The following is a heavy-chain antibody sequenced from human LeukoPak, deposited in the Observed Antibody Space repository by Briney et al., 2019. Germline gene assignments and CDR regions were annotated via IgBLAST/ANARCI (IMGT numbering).Heavy chain of an antibody. Sequence: SETLPLTCTVSGGSISSYYWSWIRQPPGKGLEWIGYIYYSGSTNYNPSLTSRVTISVDTSKNQFSLKLSSVTAADTAVYYCVRAVNYDFWSGYPNWFDPWGQGTLVTVSS. V-gene: IGHV4-59*01. CDR2: IYYSGST. CDR1: GGSISSYY. D-gene: IGHD3-3*01. CDR3: VRAVNYDFWSGYPNWFDP. J-gene: IGHJ5*02.